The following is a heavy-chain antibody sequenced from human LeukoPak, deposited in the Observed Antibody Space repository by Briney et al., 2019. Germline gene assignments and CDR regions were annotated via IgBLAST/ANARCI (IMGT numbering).Heavy chain of an antibody. CDR2: IKEDGSAE. CDR1: GFNFRSQW. J-gene: IGHJ4*02. CDR3: ACAVY. Sequence: GGSLRLSCAASGFNFRSQWMSWVRQAPGEGLEWVANIKEDGSAESYVDSVRGRFTISRDDAKNSLYLQMNSLRAEDTAVYYCACAVYWGQGTLVAVSS. V-gene: IGHV3-7*01.